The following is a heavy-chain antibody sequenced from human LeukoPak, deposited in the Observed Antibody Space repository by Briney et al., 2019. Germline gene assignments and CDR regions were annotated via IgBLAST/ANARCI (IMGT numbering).Heavy chain of an antibody. CDR1: GYTFTGYY. J-gene: IGHJ5*02. D-gene: IGHD3-10*01. Sequence: ASVKVSCKASGYTFTGYYMHWVRQAPGQGLEWTGWINPNSGGTIYAQKFQGRVTMTRDTSISTVYTELSRLRSDDTAVYYCARAPPITRGPFDPWGQGTLVTVSS. V-gene: IGHV1-2*02. CDR3: ARAPPITRGPFDP. CDR2: INPNSGGT.